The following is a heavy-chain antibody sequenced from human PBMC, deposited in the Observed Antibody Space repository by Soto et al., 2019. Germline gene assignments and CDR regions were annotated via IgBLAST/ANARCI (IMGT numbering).Heavy chain of an antibody. Sequence: VASVKVSCKASGGTFSSYAISWVRQAPGQGLEWMGGIIPIFGTANYAQKFQGRVTITADKSTSTAYMELSSLRSEDTAVYYCARDRVQYDFWSGYPIFDPWGQGTLVTVSS. J-gene: IGHJ5*02. CDR2: IIPIFGTA. D-gene: IGHD3-3*01. CDR1: GGTFSSYA. V-gene: IGHV1-69*06. CDR3: ARDRVQYDFWSGYPIFDP.